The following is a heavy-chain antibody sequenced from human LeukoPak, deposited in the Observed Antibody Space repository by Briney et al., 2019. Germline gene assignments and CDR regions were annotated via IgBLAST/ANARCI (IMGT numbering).Heavy chain of an antibody. V-gene: IGHV1-2*02. CDR2: TNPNSGGT. CDR3: ARGPMVTTNYYYYYMDV. Sequence: ASVKVSCKASGYTFTGYYMHWVRQAPGQGLEWMGWTNPNSGGTNYAQKFQGRVTMTRDTSISTAYMELSRLRSDDRAVYYCARGPMVTTNYYYYYMDVWGKGTTVTISS. J-gene: IGHJ6*03. CDR1: GYTFTGYY. D-gene: IGHD4-17*01.